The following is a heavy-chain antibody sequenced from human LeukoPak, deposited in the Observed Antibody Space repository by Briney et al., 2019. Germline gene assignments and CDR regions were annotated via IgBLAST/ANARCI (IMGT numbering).Heavy chain of an antibody. CDR3: ARGSIYGSGTDY. CDR2: INHSGST. Sequence: PSETLSLTCAVYGGSFSGYYWNWIRQPPGKGLEWIGEINHSGSTYYNPSLKSRVTISVDTSKNQFSLKLSSVTAADTAVYYCARGSIYGSGTDYWGQGTLVTVSS. CDR1: GGSFSGYY. V-gene: IGHV4-34*01. D-gene: IGHD3-10*01. J-gene: IGHJ4*02.